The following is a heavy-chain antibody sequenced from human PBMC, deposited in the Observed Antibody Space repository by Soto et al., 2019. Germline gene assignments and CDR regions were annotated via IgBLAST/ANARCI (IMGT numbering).Heavy chain of an antibody. CDR1: GFTFDDYA. J-gene: IGHJ3*02. D-gene: IGHD5-12*01. CDR3: ATGTRTVATIEGDAFAI. V-gene: IGHV3-9*01. CDR2: FSWNSGSI. Sequence: EVQLVESGGGLVQPGRSLRLSCAASGFTFDDYAMHWVRQAPGKGLEWVSGFSWNSGSIGYADSVKGRFTISRDNAKNSLYLQMNSLKAEDTALYYWATGTRTVATIEGDAFAIWGQGTMVTVSS.